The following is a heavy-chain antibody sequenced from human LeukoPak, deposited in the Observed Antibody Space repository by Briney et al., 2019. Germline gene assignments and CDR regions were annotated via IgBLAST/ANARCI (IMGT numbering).Heavy chain of an antibody. D-gene: IGHD2-15*01. V-gene: IGHV1-18*01. CDR3: AREEVVAAGFDY. CDR2: ISAYNGNT. CDR1: GYTFTSYG. J-gene: IGHJ4*02. Sequence: GASVKVSCKASGYTFTSYGISWVRQAPGQGLEWMGWISAYNGNTNYGQKLQDKVHMTTDTSTSTAYMQLRSLRSGDTAVYYCAREEVVAAGFDYWGQGTLVSVSS.